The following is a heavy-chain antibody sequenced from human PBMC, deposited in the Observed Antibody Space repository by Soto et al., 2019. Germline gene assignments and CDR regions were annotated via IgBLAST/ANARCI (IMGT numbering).Heavy chain of an antibody. CDR3: TRDMGGGGGY. D-gene: IGHD3-16*01. Sequence: EVQLVESGGGLVQPGGSLRLSCAASGFTFSSFWMHWVRQAPGKGLVWVSRINEDGSTINYADSVKGRFTISRDNAKNRLYRKLNSLRAEDTGVYSCTRDMGGGGGYWGPGTLVTVSS. CDR2: INEDGSTI. CDR1: GFTFSSFW. V-gene: IGHV3-74*01. J-gene: IGHJ4*02.